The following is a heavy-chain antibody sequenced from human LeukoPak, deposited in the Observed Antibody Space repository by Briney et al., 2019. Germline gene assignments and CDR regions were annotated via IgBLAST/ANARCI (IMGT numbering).Heavy chain of an antibody. CDR1: GFRFNTYW. D-gene: IGHD3-10*01. V-gene: IGHV3-7*01. CDR2: IKQDGNEK. Sequence: GGSLRLSCAASGFRFNTYWMSWVRQAPGKGLEWVANIKQDGNEKYYADSVKGRFTISRDNAKNTLYLQMNNLRAEDTAIYYCATDSYVSGSYYRLFYWGQGTLVTVSS. J-gene: IGHJ4*02. CDR3: ATDSYVSGSYYRLFY.